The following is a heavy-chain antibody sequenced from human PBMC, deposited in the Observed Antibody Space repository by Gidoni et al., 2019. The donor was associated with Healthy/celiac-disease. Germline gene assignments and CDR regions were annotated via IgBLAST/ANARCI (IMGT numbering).Heavy chain of an antibody. CDR1: GGSFSGYY. V-gene: IGHV4-34*01. CDR3: ARAGRWLHYYGSGSWFDP. J-gene: IGHJ5*02. D-gene: IGHD3-10*01. CDR2: INHSGST. Sequence: QVQLQPWGAGLLQPSATLSLTCAVYGGSFSGYYWSWIRQPPGKGLEWIGEINHSGSTNYNPSLKSRVTISVDTSKNQFSLKLSSVTAADTAVYYCARAGRWLHYYGSGSWFDPWGQGTLVTVSS.